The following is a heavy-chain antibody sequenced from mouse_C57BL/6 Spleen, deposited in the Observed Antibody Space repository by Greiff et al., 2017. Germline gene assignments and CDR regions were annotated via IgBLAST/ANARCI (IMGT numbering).Heavy chain of an antibody. CDR2: ISSGSSTI. CDR3: ARGDYDGSSYWYFDV. J-gene: IGHJ1*03. V-gene: IGHV5-17*01. CDR1: GFTFSDYG. Sequence: EVKLVESGGGLVKPGGSLKLSCAASGFTFSDYGMHWVRQAPEKGLEWVAYISSGSSTIYYADTVKGRFTISRDNAKNTLFLQMTSLRSEDTAMYYCARGDYDGSSYWYFDVWGTGTTVTVSS. D-gene: IGHD2-4*01.